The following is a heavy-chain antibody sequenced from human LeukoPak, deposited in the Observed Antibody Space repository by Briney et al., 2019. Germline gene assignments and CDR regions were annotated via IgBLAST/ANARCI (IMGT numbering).Heavy chain of an antibody. Sequence: SQTLSLTCTVSGGSISSGDYYWSWIRQPPGKGLEWIGYIYYSGSTYYNPSLKSRVTISVDMSKNQFSLKLSSVTAADTAVYYCARGMDYFYYMDVWGKGTTVTVSS. V-gene: IGHV4-30-4*08. D-gene: IGHD2-8*01. CDR1: GGSISSGDYY. CDR2: IYYSGST. CDR3: ARGMDYFYYMDV. J-gene: IGHJ6*03.